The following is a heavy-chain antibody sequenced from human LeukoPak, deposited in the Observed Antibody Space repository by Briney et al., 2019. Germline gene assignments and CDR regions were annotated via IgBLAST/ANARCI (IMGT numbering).Heavy chain of an antibody. CDR1: GFSFRSYG. D-gene: IGHD2-21*02. Sequence: GRSLRLSCAASGFSFRSYGMHWVRQAPGKGLEWVAAIWYDGSTKYYADPVKGRFTISRDNSKNTLYLQMNSLRAEDTAVYYCARGVGTYYFDYWGQGTLVTVSS. CDR2: IWYDGSTK. J-gene: IGHJ4*02. CDR3: ARGVGTYYFDY. V-gene: IGHV3-33*01.